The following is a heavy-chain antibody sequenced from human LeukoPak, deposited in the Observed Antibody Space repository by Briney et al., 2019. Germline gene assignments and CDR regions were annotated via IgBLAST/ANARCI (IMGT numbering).Heavy chain of an antibody. V-gene: IGHV3-73*01. D-gene: IGHD3-22*01. Sequence: VGSLRLSCAASVSTFSGSAMHWVRQASGKGLEWVGRIRSKANSYATAYAASVKGRFTISRDDSKNTAYLQMNSLKTEDTAVYYCTRHVYSSGYDRDYWGQGTLVTVSS. J-gene: IGHJ4*02. CDR3: TRHVYSSGYDRDY. CDR1: VSTFSGSA. CDR2: IRSKANSYAT.